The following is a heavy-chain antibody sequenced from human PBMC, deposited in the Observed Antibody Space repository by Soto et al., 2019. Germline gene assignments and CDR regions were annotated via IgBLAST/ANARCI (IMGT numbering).Heavy chain of an antibody. Sequence: QVQLVESGGGVAQPGRSLRLSCAASGFTFSSYGMHWVRQAPGKGLEWVAVISYDGSNKYYADSVKGRFTISRDNSKNTLYLQMNSLRAEDTAVYYCAKCSVFGVVDQYYYYYYMDVWGKGTTVTVSS. CDR3: AKCSVFGVVDQYYYYYYMDV. J-gene: IGHJ6*03. V-gene: IGHV3-30*18. D-gene: IGHD3-3*01. CDR1: GFTFSSYG. CDR2: ISYDGSNK.